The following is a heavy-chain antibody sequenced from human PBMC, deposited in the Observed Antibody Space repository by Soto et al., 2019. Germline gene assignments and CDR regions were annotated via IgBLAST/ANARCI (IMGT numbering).Heavy chain of an antibody. CDR2: ISSSSSYI. D-gene: IGHD6-13*01. V-gene: IGHV3-21*01. J-gene: IGHJ4*02. CDR3: AREIRVCSWPCDY. CDR1: GFTFSSYS. Sequence: EVQLVESGGGLVKPGGSLRLSCAASGFTFSSYSMNWVRQAPGKGLEWVSSISSSSSYIYYADSVKGRFTISRDNAKNSLYLQMNSLGAEDTAVYSCAREIRVCSWPCDYWGQGTLVTVSS.